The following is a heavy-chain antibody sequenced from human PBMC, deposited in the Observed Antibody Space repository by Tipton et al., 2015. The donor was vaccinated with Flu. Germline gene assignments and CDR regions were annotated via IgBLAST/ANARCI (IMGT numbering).Heavy chain of an antibody. D-gene: IGHD4-11*01. CDR3: ARRDYSNYVSEPNNWFDP. CDR1: GESFRGSY. V-gene: IGHV4-34*01. Sequence: TLSLTCVVYGESFRGSYWSWIRQPPGKGLEWIGEIDHSGRTNNNPSLTSRVTISKDTSKKQFSLNLRSMTAADTAVYYCARRDYSNYVSEPNNWFDPWGQGTLVTVSS. CDR2: IDHSGRT. J-gene: IGHJ5*02.